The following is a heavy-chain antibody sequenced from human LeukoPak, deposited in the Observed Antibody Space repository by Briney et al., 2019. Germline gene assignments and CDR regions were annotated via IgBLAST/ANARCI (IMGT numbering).Heavy chain of an antibody. CDR1: GCSVSSYY. CDR3: ARDLSRNWGLDY. V-gene: IGHV4-4*07. D-gene: IGHD7-27*01. CDR2: IYTSGST. Sequence: SETLCLTCAVSGCSVSSYYWSWIRQPAGKGLEWIGRIYTSGSTNYNPSLKSRVTMSVDTSKNQFSLKLSSVAAADTAVYYCARDLSRNWGLDYWGQGTLVTVSS. J-gene: IGHJ4*02.